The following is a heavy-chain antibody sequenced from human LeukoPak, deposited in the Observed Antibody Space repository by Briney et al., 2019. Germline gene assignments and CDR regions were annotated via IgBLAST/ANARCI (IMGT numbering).Heavy chain of an antibody. CDR3: NRWHIGGVSYSNV. CDR2: ISSSSSYI. CDR1: GFTFSSYS. V-gene: IGHV3-21*03. Sequence: GGSLRLSCAASGFTFSSYSMNWVRQAPGKGLEWGSSISSSSSYIYYADSVKGRFTISRDNAKNSLYLQMNSLRTEDTAVYYCNRWHIGGVSYSNVWGQGTLVTVSS. J-gene: IGHJ1*01. D-gene: IGHD2-21*01.